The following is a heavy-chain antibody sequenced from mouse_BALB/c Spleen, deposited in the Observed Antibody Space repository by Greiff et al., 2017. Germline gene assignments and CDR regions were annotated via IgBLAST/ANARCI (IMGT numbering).Heavy chain of an antibody. CDR2: INPYNDGT. Sequence: LLESGPELVKPGASVKMSCKASGYTFTSYVMHWVKQKPGQGLEWIGYINPYNDGTKYNEKFKGKATLTSDKSSSTAYMELSSLTSEDSAVYYCARSGYDDRFAYWGQGTLVTVSA. CDR1: GYTFTSYV. V-gene: IGHV1-14*01. D-gene: IGHD2-14*01. CDR3: ARSGYDDRFAY. J-gene: IGHJ3*01.